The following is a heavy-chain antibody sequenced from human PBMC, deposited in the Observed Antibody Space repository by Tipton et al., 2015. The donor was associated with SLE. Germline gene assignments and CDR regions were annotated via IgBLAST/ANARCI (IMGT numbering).Heavy chain of an antibody. CDR1: GGSIKNYY. CDR3: ARDVWGYWYFDL. D-gene: IGHD3-16*01. V-gene: IGHV4-59*01. J-gene: IGHJ2*01. CDR2: VYYSVDTYYTGIT. Sequence: TLSLTCTVSGGSIKNYYWSWIRQPPGKGLEWIGYVYYSVDTYYTGITNNNPSLKSRVTISVDTSNDQFSLNLTSVTAADTAVYYCARDVWGYWYFDLWGSGTPVTVSS.